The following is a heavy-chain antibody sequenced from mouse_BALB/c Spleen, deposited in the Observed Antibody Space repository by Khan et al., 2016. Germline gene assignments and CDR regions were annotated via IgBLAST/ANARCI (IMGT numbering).Heavy chain of an antibody. D-gene: IGHD1-3*01. J-gene: IGHJ4*01. CDR3: AGEGLNSDYAMDY. CDR1: GYTFTDYA. V-gene: IGHV1S137*01. CDR2: ISTYYGDT. Sequence: QVQLKQSGAELVRPGVSVKISCKGSGYTFTDYAMHWVKQSHAKSLEWIGVISTYYGDTSYNQKFEGKATMTVDKSSSTAYMELARLTSEDSAIYYCAGEGLNSDYAMDYWGQGTSVTVSS.